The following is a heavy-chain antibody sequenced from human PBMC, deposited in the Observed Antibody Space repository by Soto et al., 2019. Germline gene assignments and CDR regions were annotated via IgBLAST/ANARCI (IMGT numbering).Heavy chain of an antibody. CDR2: VYYSGST. J-gene: IGHJ3*02. Sequence: SETLGLRCTVSGDSISGNTDFWDWIRQPPGKGLEWIGNVYYSGSTNDNPSLESRVTISVDTSKNQFSLKLSSVTAADTAVYYCARQTDSYYTFDAFDIRGQRTMVTGSS. D-gene: IGHD3-22*01. CDR3: ARQTDSYYTFDAFDI. CDR1: GDSISGNTDF. V-gene: IGHV4-39*01.